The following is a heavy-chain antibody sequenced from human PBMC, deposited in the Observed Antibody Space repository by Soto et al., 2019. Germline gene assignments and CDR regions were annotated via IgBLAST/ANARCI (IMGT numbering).Heavy chain of an antibody. J-gene: IGHJ3*02. CDR2: ISSSSSYI. Sequence: GGSLRLSCAASGFTFSSYSMNWVRQAPGKGLEWVSSISSSSSYIYYADSVKGRFTISRDNAKNSLYLQMNSLRAEDTAVYYCERDRTGYGHDAFDIWGQGTMVTVSS. CDR1: GFTFSSYS. V-gene: IGHV3-21*01. CDR3: ERDRTGYGHDAFDI. D-gene: IGHD5-12*01.